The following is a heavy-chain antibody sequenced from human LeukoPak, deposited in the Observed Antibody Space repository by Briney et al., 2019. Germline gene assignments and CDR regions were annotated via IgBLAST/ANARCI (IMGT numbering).Heavy chain of an antibody. V-gene: IGHV4-34*01. Sequence: LETLSLTCAVYGGSFSGYYWSWIRQPPGKGLEWIGEINHSGSTNYNPSLKSRVTISVDTSKNQFSLKLSSVTAADTAVYYCARDLLEDTAMEVNWFDPWGQGTLVTVSS. D-gene: IGHD5-18*01. J-gene: IGHJ5*02. CDR1: GGSFSGYY. CDR2: INHSGST. CDR3: ARDLLEDTAMEVNWFDP.